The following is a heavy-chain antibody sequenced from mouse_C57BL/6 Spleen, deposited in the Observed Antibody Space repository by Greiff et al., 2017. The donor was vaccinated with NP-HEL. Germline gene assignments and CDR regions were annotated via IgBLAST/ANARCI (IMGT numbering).Heavy chain of an antibody. J-gene: IGHJ4*01. CDR3: AREGTQLRSAMGY. CDR2: INPNNGGT. Sequence: EVQLQQSGPELVKPGASVKISCKASGYTFTDYYMNWVKQSHGKSLEWIGDINPNNGGTSYNQKFKGKATLTVDKSSSTAYMELRSLTSEDSAVYYCAREGTQLRSAMGYWGQGTSVTVSS. D-gene: IGHD3-2*02. V-gene: IGHV1-26*01. CDR1: GYTFTDYY.